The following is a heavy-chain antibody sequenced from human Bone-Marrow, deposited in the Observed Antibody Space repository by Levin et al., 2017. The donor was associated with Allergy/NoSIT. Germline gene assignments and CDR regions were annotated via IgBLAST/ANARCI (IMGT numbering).Heavy chain of an antibody. CDR3: ATSSVKNTYYYALDV. J-gene: IGHJ6*02. CDR1: GGSISGHY. V-gene: IGHV4-59*11. CDR2: LYNSGST. Sequence: PSETLSLTCSVSGGSISGHYWNWIRQSPGGGLEWIGYLYNSGSTDYSPSLRSRVTISVDPSKNQISLKMKSVTAADTAVYYCATSSVKNTYYYALDVWGQGTTVTVSS.